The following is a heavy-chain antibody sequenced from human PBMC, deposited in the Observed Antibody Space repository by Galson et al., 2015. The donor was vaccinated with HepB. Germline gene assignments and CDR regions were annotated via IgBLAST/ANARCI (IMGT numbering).Heavy chain of an antibody. CDR1: GYTFTSYA. CDR3: AREPEKYCSGGSCYPYYFDY. D-gene: IGHD2-15*01. CDR2: INAGNGNT. Sequence: SVKVSCKASGYTFTSYAMHWMRQAPGQRLEWMGWINAGNGNTKYSQKFQGRVTITRDTSASTAYMELSSLRSEDTAVYYCAREPEKYCSGGSCYPYYFDYWGQGTLVTVSS. J-gene: IGHJ4*02. V-gene: IGHV1-3*01.